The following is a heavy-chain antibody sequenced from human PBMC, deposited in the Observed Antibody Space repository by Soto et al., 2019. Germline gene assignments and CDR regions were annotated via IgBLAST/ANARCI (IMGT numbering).Heavy chain of an antibody. CDR3: ARATLHCSGGSCFPNWFDP. CDR2: ISYDGSNK. V-gene: IGHV3-30-3*01. D-gene: IGHD2-15*01. Sequence: PGGSLRLSCAASGFTFSSYAMHWVRQAPGKGLEWVAVISYDGSNKYYADSVKGRFTISRDNSKNTLYLQMNSLRAEDTAVYYCARATLHCSGGSCFPNWFDPWGQGTLVTVSS. J-gene: IGHJ5*02. CDR1: GFTFSSYA.